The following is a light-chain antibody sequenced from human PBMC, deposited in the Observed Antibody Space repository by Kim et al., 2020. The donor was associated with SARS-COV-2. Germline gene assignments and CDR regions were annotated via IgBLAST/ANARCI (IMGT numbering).Light chain of an antibody. CDR3: QQYSSYPYT. CDR1: HSISSW. V-gene: IGKV1-5*03. CDR2: KAS. Sequence: DIQMTQSPSTLSASVGDRVTITCRASHSISSWLAWYQQKAGKAPKVLIYKASTLESGVPSRFSGSGAGTEFTLTITSLQPDDFATYSCQQYSSYPYTFGQGTKLEI. J-gene: IGKJ2*01.